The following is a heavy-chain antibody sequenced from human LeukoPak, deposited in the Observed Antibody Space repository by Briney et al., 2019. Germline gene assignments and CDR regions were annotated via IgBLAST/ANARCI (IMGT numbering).Heavy chain of an antibody. CDR2: INTNTGNP. Sequence: ASVKVSCKASGGTFSSYAISWVRQAPGQGLEWMGWINTNTGNPTYAQGFTGRFVFSLDTSVSTAYLQISSLKAEDTAVYYCARGPSLFDYVWGSYRYFGGGDYWGQGTLVTVSS. CDR3: ARGPSLFDYVWGSYRYFGGGDY. V-gene: IGHV7-4-1*02. J-gene: IGHJ4*02. CDR1: GGTFSSYA. D-gene: IGHD3-16*02.